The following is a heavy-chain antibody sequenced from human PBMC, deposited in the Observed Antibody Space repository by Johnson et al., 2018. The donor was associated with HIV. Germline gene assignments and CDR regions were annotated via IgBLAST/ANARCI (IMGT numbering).Heavy chain of an antibody. CDR1: GFTFSDYY. D-gene: IGHD3-3*01. CDR3: ARAYGGEIFGVVTYAFDI. V-gene: IGHV3-11*04. Sequence: QVPLVESGGGLVKPGGSLRLSCAASGFTFSDYYMSWIRQAPGKGLARVSYISSSGSTIYYADSVKGRLTIPRDNAKNSLYVQMNSLRAEDTAVYDCARAYGGEIFGVVTYAFDIWGQGTMVTVSS. J-gene: IGHJ3*02. CDR2: ISSSGSTI.